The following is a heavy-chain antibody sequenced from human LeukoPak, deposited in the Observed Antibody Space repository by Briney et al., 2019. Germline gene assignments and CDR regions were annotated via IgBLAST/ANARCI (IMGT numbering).Heavy chain of an antibody. V-gene: IGHV3-11*04. D-gene: IGHD3-22*01. CDR2: ISSSGSFI. J-gene: IGHJ4*02. Sequence: GGSLRLSCAASGFTFSDYYMSWIRQAPGKGLEWVSYISSSGSFIYYADSVKGRFTISRDNAKNSLYLHMSSLRAEDTALYYCAREPYYDSSGYSPDYWGQGTLVTVSS. CDR1: GFTFSDYY. CDR3: AREPYYDSSGYSPDY.